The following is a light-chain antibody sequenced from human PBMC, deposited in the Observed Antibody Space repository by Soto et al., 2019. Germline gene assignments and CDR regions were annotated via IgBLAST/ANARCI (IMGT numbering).Light chain of an antibody. CDR1: SSNIGNNT. V-gene: IGLV1-44*01. CDR3: AAWDDSLNGPV. CDR2: TTN. Sequence: QSVLTQPPSASVTPGQRVSISCSGSSSNIGNNTVNWYQQFPETAPRLLIYTTNQRPSGVPARFSGSKSGTSASLAISGLQSEDEADYYCAAWDDSLNGPVFGGGTKLTVL. J-gene: IGLJ3*02.